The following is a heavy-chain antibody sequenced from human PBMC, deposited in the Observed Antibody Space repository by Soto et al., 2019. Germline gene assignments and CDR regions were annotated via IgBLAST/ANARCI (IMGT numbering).Heavy chain of an antibody. CDR1: GYTFTSYD. J-gene: IGHJ5*02. CDR3: ARGRTHCSGGSCYLNWFDP. CDR2: MNPNSGNT. D-gene: IGHD2-15*01. V-gene: IGHV1-8*01. Sequence: ASVKVSCKASGYTFTSYDINWVRQATGQGLEWMGWMNPNSGNTGYAQKFQGRVTMTRNTSISTAYMELSSLRSEDTAVYYCARGRTHCSGGSCYLNWFDPWGQGTLVTVS.